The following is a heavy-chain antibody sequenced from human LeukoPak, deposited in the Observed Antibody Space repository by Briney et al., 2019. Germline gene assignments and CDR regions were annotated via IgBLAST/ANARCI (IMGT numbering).Heavy chain of an antibody. CDR2: ISYDGSNK. J-gene: IGHJ6*02. CDR1: GFTFSSYA. Sequence: PPGGSLRLSCAASGFTFSSYAMHWVRQAPGKGLEWVAVISYDGSNKYYADSVKGRFTISRDNSKNTLYLQMNILRAEDTAVYYCARDRCGGDCYFYYYYGMDVWGQGTTVTVSS. CDR3: ARDRCGGDCYFYYYYGMDV. V-gene: IGHV3-30-3*01. D-gene: IGHD2-21*02.